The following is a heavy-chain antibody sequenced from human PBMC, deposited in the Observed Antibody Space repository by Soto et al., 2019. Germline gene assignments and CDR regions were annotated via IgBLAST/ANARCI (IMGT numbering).Heavy chain of an antibody. CDR2: ISGSGGST. Sequence: GGSLRLSCAASGFTFSSYAMSWVRQAPGKGLEWVSAISGSGGSTYYADSVKGRFTISRDNSKNTLYLQMNSLRAEDTAVYYCAKDSKGIAVAGIAFDIWGQGTMGTVSS. J-gene: IGHJ3*02. D-gene: IGHD6-19*01. CDR3: AKDSKGIAVAGIAFDI. V-gene: IGHV3-23*01. CDR1: GFTFSSYA.